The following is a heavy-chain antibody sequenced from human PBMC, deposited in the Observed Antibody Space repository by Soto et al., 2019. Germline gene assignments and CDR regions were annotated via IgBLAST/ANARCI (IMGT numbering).Heavy chain of an antibody. D-gene: IGHD4-17*01. V-gene: IGHV4-59*01. CDR1: GGSISSYY. CDR3: ARSGDYYYYYGMDV. Sequence: SETLSLTCTVSGGSISSYYWSWIRQPPGKGLEWIGYIYYSGSTNYNPSLKSRVTISVDTSKNQFSLKLSSVTAADTAAYYCARSGDYYYYYGMDVWGQGTTVTVSS. CDR2: IYYSGST. J-gene: IGHJ6*02.